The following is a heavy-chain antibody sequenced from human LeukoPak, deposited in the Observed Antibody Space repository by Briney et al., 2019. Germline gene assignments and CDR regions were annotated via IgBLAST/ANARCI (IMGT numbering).Heavy chain of an antibody. CDR1: GYTFTSYD. Sequence: ASVKVSCKASGYTFTSYDINWVRQATGQGLEWMGWMNPDSGNTGYARKFQGRVTMTRNTSISTAYMELSSLRSEDTAVYYCARRSLNWFDPWGQGTLVTVSS. CDR2: MNPDSGNT. J-gene: IGHJ5*02. V-gene: IGHV1-8*01. D-gene: IGHD2-15*01. CDR3: ARRSLNWFDP.